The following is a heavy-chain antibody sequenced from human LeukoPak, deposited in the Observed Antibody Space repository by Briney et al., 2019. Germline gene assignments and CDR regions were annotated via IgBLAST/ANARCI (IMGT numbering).Heavy chain of an antibody. CDR2: IYWDDDK. V-gene: IGHV2-5*02. CDR1: GFSLSTSGVG. D-gene: IGHD3-10*01. J-gene: IGHJ3*02. Sequence: ESGPTLVKPTQTLTLTCTFSGFSLSTSGVGVGRIRQPPGKALEWLALIYWDDDKRYSPSLKSRLTITKDTSKNQVVLTMTNMDPVDTATYYCARRREYYGSGNYAFDIWGQGTMVTVSS. CDR3: ARRREYYGSGNYAFDI.